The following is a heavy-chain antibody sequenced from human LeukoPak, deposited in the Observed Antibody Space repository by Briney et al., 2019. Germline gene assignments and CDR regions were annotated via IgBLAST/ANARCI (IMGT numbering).Heavy chain of an antibody. CDR1: GYTFTSYY. CDR2: INPSGGST. CDR3: ARGRWSGYNY. Sequence: GAPVKVSCKASGYTFTSYYMHWVRQAPGQGLEWMGIINPSGGSTSYAQKFQGRVTMTRNTSISTAYMELSSLRSEDTAVYYCARGRWSGYNYWGQGTLVTVSS. D-gene: IGHD5-24*01. J-gene: IGHJ4*02. V-gene: IGHV1-46*01.